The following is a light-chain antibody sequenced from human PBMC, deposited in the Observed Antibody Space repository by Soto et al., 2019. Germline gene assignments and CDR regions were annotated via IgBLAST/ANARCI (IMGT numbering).Light chain of an antibody. CDR1: QSVSSN. CDR2: GAS. Sequence: ELVMTQSPATLSVFTGEISTLSGRASQSVSSNLAWYQQKPGQAHRLIIYGASTRATGIPARFSGSGSGTEFTLTISSLQSEDFAVYYCQQYNNWPPVTFGQGTKVDIK. J-gene: IGKJ1*01. V-gene: IGKV3-15*01. CDR3: QQYNNWPPVT.